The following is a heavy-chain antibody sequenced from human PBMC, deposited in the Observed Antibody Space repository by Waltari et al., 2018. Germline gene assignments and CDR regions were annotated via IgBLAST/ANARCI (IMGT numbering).Heavy chain of an antibody. J-gene: IGHJ4*02. V-gene: IGHV3-9*01. Sequence: EVQLVESGGGLVQPGRSLRLSCAASGFTFDDYAMHWVRQAPGKGLEWVSGISWNSGSIGYADSVKGRFTISRDNAKNSLYLQMNSLRAEDTALYYCARAFIAVAGTGDYWGQGTLVTVSS. CDR2: ISWNSGSI. CDR3: ARAFIAVAGTGDY. CDR1: GFTFDDYA. D-gene: IGHD6-19*01.